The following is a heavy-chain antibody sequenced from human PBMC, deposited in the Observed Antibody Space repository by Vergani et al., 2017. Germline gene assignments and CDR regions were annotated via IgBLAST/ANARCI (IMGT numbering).Heavy chain of an antibody. CDR3: GRLGGFGDSSSCYSNVDY. D-gene: IGHD2-15*01. V-gene: IGHV3-7*01. J-gene: IGHJ4*02. CDR2: TKLDGTEK. Sequence: EVQLVESGGGLVQPGGSLRLSCAASGFPFSAYWMTWVRQAPGKGLEGVANTKLDGTEKYYVDSVKGRFTISRDNTKNSLYLQLNSLRSEDTAMYYCGRLGGFGDSSSCYSNVDYWGQGTLVTVAS. CDR1: GFPFSAYW.